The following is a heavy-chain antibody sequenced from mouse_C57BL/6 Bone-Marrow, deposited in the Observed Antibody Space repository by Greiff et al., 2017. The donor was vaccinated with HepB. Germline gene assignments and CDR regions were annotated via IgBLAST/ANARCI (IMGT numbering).Heavy chain of an antibody. D-gene: IGHD1-1*01. Sequence: VKLVESGAELARPGASVKMSCKASGYTFTSYTMHWVKQRPGQGLEWIGYINPSSGYTKYNQKFKDKATLTADKSSSTAYMQLSSLTSEDSAVYYCARMYYGSSGHWGQGTTLTVSS. CDR3: ARMYYGSSGH. CDR2: INPSSGYT. J-gene: IGHJ2*01. CDR1: GYTFTSYT. V-gene: IGHV1-4*01.